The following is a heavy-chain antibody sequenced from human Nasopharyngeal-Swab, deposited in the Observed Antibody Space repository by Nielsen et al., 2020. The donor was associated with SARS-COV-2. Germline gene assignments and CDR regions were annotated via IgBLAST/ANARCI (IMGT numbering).Heavy chain of an antibody. CDR1: GFTFSSYW. J-gene: IGHJ4*02. Sequence: GESLKISCAASGFTFSSYWMSWVRQAPGKGLEWVANIKQDGSEKYYVDSAKGRFTISRDNAKNSLYLQMNSLRAEDTAVYYCARYSSNDRDWGQGTLVTVSS. CDR3: ARYSSNDRD. D-gene: IGHD6-13*01. V-gene: IGHV3-7*01. CDR2: IKQDGSEK.